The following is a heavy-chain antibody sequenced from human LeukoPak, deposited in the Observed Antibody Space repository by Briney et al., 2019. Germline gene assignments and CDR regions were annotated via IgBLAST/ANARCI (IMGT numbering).Heavy chain of an antibody. CDR2: INGGNGNT. Sequence: ASVALSCKAPGYTFSDYAMHWVRQAPGQGPEWMGWINGGNGNTRYSQTFQGRITITGDTSATTGYMELSSLRSEDTAVYYCARERLYTSGWFDDWGQGTLVTVSS. CDR1: GYTFSDYA. D-gene: IGHD6-19*01. CDR3: ARERLYTSGWFDD. J-gene: IGHJ4*02. V-gene: IGHV1-3*01.